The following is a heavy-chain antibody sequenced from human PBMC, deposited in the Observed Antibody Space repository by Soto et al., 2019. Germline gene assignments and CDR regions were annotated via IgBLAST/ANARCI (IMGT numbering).Heavy chain of an antibody. CDR2: IYYSGST. V-gene: IGHV4-59*12. Sequence: SETLSLTCTVSGGSISSYYWSWIRQPPGKGLEWIGYIYYSGSTNYNPSLKSRVTISVDTSKNQFSLKLSSVTAADTAVYYCARDGEYGDFDYWGQGTLVTVSS. J-gene: IGHJ4*02. D-gene: IGHD4-17*01. CDR3: ARDGEYGDFDY. CDR1: GGSISSYY.